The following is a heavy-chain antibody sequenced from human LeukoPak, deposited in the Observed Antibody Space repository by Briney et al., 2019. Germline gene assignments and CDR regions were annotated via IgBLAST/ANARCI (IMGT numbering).Heavy chain of an antibody. CDR2: IYPVDSDT. CDR3: VTFARGDPDY. D-gene: IGHD3-10*01. Sequence: GESLKISCKGSGYSFASNWIGWVRQRPGKGLEWMGIIYPVDSDTRYSPSFRGRVTISADKSTTTAYLHWRSLRASDSAMYYCVTFARGDPDYWGQGTLVTVAS. J-gene: IGHJ4*02. V-gene: IGHV5-51*01. CDR1: GYSFASNW.